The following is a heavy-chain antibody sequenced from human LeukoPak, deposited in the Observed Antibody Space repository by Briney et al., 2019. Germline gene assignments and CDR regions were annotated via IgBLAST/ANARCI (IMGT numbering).Heavy chain of an antibody. CDR3: AKDGGGYCSSTSCPEGAFDI. CDR1: GFTFSSYG. CDR2: IRYDGSNK. D-gene: IGHD2-2*01. Sequence: PGGSLRLSCAASGFTFSSYGMHWVRQAPGKGLEWVAFIRYDGSNKYYADSVKGRFTISRDNSKNTLYLQMNSLRAEDTAVYYCAKDGGGYCSSTSCPEGAFDIWGQGTMVTVSS. V-gene: IGHV3-30*02. J-gene: IGHJ3*02.